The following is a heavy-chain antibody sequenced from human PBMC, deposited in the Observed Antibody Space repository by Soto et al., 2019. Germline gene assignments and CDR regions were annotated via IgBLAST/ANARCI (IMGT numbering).Heavy chain of an antibody. J-gene: IGHJ3*02. Sequence: ETLSLTCTVSGGSISSYYWSWIRQPPGKGLEWVSSISSSSSYIYYADSVKGRFTISRDNAKNSLYLQMNSLRAEDTAVYYCARCYEDSSGYPRPDAFDIWGKGSMVTVAS. CDR2: ISSSSSYI. V-gene: IGHV3-21*01. CDR1: GGSISSYY. D-gene: IGHD3-22*01. CDR3: ARCYEDSSGYPRPDAFDI.